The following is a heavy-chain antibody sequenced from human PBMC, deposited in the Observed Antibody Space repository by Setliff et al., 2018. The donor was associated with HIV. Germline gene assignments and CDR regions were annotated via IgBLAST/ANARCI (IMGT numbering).Heavy chain of an antibody. CDR2: INTETGNP. CDR1: GYTLTTYG. D-gene: IGHD1-26*01. CDR3: ARDLGGLWEVFDC. Sequence: ASVKVSCKASGYTLTTYGISWVRQAPGQGPEWMGWINTETGNPMYAQGFRGRLVFSLDTSVNTAYLQINSLKAEDTAVYYCARDLGGLWEVFDCWGQGTLVTVSS. V-gene: IGHV7-4-1*02. J-gene: IGHJ4*02.